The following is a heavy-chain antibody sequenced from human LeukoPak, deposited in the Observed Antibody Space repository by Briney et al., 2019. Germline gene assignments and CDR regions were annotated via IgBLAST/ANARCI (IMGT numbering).Heavy chain of an antibody. CDR3: AREWGADAFDI. D-gene: IGHD3-16*01. CDR1: GYTFTSYY. Sequence: GASVKVSCKASGYTFTSYYMHWVRQAPGQGLEWMGRINPNSGGTNFAQKFQGRVTMTRDTSITTAYMEVSRLRSDDTAVYYCAREWGADAFDIWGQGTMVTVSS. J-gene: IGHJ3*02. V-gene: IGHV1-2*06. CDR2: INPNSGGT.